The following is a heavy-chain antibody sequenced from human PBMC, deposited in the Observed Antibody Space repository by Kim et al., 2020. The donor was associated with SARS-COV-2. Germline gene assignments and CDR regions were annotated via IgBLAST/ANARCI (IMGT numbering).Heavy chain of an antibody. CDR1: GFTFSSYE. Sequence: GGSLRLSCAASGFTFSSYEMNWVRQAPGKGLEWVSYISSSGSTIYYADSVKGRFTISRDNAKNSLYLQMNSLRAEDTAVYYCARVKPCYRAIFRVGIRSFHSWGRGTLVTVP. CDR3: ARVKPCYRAIFRVGIRSFHS. V-gene: IGHV3-48*03. D-gene: IGHD3-3*01. CDR2: ISSSGSTI. J-gene: IGHJ4*02.